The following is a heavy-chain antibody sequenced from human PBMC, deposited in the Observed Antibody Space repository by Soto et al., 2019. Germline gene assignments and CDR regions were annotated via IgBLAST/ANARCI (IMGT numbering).Heavy chain of an antibody. Sequence: GSLRLSCAASGFTFSKYAMHWVRQAPGKGLEWLSLISFDGSNKYYADSVQGRFTVSRDNSKNTLYLQMNSLRADDAALYYCARDLRDSSGWFSPGFWGQGTLVTVSS. V-gene: IGHV3-30-3*01. CDR1: GFTFSKYA. D-gene: IGHD6-19*01. CDR3: ARDLRDSSGWFSPGF. J-gene: IGHJ4*02. CDR2: ISFDGSNK.